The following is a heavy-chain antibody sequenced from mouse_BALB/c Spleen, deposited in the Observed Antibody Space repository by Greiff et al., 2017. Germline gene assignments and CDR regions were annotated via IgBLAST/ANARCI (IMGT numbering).Heavy chain of an antibody. V-gene: IGHV1-4*01. Sequence: QVQLQQSGAELVRPGTSVKMSCKASGYTFTSYWMHWVKQRPGQGLEWIGYINPSTGYTEYNQKFKDKATLTADKSSSTAYMQLSSLTSEDSAVYYCARNYGRPLSMDYWGQGTSVTVSS. CDR3: ARNYGRPLSMDY. CDR1: GYTFTSYW. D-gene: IGHD1-1*01. CDR2: INPSTGYT. J-gene: IGHJ4*01.